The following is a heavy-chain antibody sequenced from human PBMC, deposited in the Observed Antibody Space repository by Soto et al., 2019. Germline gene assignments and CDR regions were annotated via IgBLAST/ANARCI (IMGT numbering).Heavy chain of an antibody. D-gene: IGHD3-16*02. Sequence: EVQLLESGGDWVQPGGSLRLSCAASGFTFSSYAMNWVRQAPGEGLEWVSIISGSGSSTYHADSVKGRFTISRDNSKNSLYLQMNSLRAEDTAVYYCAKEGYDYIWGSYRGDAFDIWGQGTMVTVSS. J-gene: IGHJ3*02. V-gene: IGHV3-23*01. CDR1: GFTFSSYA. CDR3: AKEGYDYIWGSYRGDAFDI. CDR2: ISGSGSST.